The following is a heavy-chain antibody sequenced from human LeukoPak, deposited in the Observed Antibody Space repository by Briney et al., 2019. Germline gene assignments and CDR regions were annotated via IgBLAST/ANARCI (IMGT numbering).Heavy chain of an antibody. CDR1: GFTFSSYA. D-gene: IGHD3-10*01. CDR3: ARDRSSGGGRFPDY. V-gene: IGHV3-23*01. CDR2: ISGSGGST. J-gene: IGHJ4*02. Sequence: SGGSLRLSCAASGFTFSSYAMSWVRQAPGKGLEWVSAISGSGGSTYYADSVKGRFTISRDNAKNSLYLQMNSLRAEDTAVYYCARDRSSGGGRFPDYWGQGTLVTVSS.